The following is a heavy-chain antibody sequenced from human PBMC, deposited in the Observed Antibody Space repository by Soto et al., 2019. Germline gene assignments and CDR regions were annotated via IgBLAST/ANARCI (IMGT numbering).Heavy chain of an antibody. D-gene: IGHD6-6*01. J-gene: IGHJ6*04. V-gene: IGHV4-30-4*01. CDR3: ARVRSALRRVARQEDSYYGMDG. CDR1: GGSISSGDYY. CDR2: IYYSGST. Sequence: SEPLSLTFTVSGGSISSGDYYWSWIRQPPGKGLEWIGYIYYSGSTYYNPSLKSRVTISVDTSKNQFSLKLSSVTAADTAVYYCARVRSALRRVARQEDSYYGMDGWGKGYTVTV.